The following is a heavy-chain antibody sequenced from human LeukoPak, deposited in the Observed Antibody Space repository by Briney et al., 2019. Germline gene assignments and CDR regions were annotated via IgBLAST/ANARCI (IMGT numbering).Heavy chain of an antibody. CDR3: ARGSSGYFDY. J-gene: IGHJ4*02. CDR1: GGSISSGGYS. D-gene: IGHD3-22*01. V-gene: IGHV4-30-2*01. CDR2: IYHSGST. Sequence: PSETLSLTCAVSGGSISSGGYSWSWIRQPPGKGLEWIGYIYHSGSTYYNPSLKSRVTKSVDRSKNQFSLKLSSVTAADTAVYYCARGSSGYFDYWGQGTLVTVSS.